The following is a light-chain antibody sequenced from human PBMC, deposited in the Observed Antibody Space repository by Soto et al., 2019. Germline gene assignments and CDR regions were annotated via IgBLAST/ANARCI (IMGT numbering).Light chain of an antibody. CDR3: QQANSFPLT. V-gene: IGKV1D-12*01. J-gene: IGKJ4*01. CDR2: TTS. CDR1: QDINNW. Sequence: DIQVTQSPSSVSASVGDRVTITCRASQDINNWLAWYQQKPGKAPKLLIYTTSNLQSGVPSRFSGSGSGTDFTLTINSLQPEDFATYYCQQANSFPLTFGEGTKVEIK.